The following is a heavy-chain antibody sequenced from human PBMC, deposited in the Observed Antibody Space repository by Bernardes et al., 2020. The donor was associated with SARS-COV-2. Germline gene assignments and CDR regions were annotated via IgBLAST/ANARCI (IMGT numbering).Heavy chain of an antibody. J-gene: IGHJ6*02. Sequence: ASVKVSCKASGYTFTDYYMHWVRQAPGQGLEWMGWINPNSGGTNYAQKFQGRVTMTRDTSISTAYMELSRLRSDDTAVYYCALPPTNYDRYGMDLWGQGTTVTVSS. CDR2: INPNSGGT. CDR3: ALPPTNYDRYGMDL. D-gene: IGHD3-22*01. V-gene: IGHV1-2*02. CDR1: GYTFTDYY.